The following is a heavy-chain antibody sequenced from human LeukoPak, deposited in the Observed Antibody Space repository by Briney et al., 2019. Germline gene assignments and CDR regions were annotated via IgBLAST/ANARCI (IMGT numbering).Heavy chain of an antibody. Sequence: GGSLRLSCAASGFTFSSYSMNWVRQAPGKGLEWVSYISSSSSTIYYADSVKGRFTISRDNAKNSLYLQMNSLRAEDTAVYYCARDGGLKLDYVWGSYRHDAFDIWGQGTMVTVSS. CDR2: ISSSSSTI. J-gene: IGHJ3*02. V-gene: IGHV3-48*04. D-gene: IGHD3-16*02. CDR3: ARDGGLKLDYVWGSYRHDAFDI. CDR1: GFTFSSYS.